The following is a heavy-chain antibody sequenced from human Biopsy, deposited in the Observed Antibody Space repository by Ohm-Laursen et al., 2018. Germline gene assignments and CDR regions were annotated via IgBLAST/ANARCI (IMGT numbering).Heavy chain of an antibody. J-gene: IGHJ4*02. CDR1: GYAVTEFS. Sequence: ASVKVSCNVSGYAVTEFSMHWVRQAPEKGLEWMGGFAPENGKTIYAQKFQGRVTMTEDTSTDTAYMELSSLRSEDTAVYYCAADINVWNVNYWGQGTQVTVSS. CDR2: FAPENGKT. CDR3: AADINVWNVNY. D-gene: IGHD1-1*01. V-gene: IGHV1-24*01.